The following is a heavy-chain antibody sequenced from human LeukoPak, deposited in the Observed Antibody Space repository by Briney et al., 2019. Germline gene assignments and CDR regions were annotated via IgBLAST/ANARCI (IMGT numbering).Heavy chain of an antibody. CDR3: ARDKYGDYGIDC. D-gene: IGHD4-17*01. J-gene: IGHJ4*02. V-gene: IGHV3-48*04. CDR1: GFTFSSYS. CDR2: ISSSSSTI. Sequence: GGSLRLSCAASGFTFSSYSMNWVRQAPGKGLEWISYISSSSSTIYYADSVKGRFTIPRDNAKNSLFLQMNSLRAEDTAVYYCARDKYGDYGIDCWGQGTLVTVSS.